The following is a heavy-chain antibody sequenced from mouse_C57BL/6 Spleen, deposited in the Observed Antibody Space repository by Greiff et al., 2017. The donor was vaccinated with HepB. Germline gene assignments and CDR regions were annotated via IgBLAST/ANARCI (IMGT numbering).Heavy chain of an antibody. Sequence: EVKLMESGPELVKPGASVKISCKASGYSFTDYNMNWVKQSNGKSLEWIGVINPNYGTTSYNQKFKGKATLTVDQSSSTAYMQLNSLTSEDSAVYYCARGSNYVNYAMDYWGQGTSVTVSS. CDR1: GYSFTDYN. J-gene: IGHJ4*01. CDR2: INPNYGTT. D-gene: IGHD2-5*01. CDR3: ARGSNYVNYAMDY. V-gene: IGHV1-39*01.